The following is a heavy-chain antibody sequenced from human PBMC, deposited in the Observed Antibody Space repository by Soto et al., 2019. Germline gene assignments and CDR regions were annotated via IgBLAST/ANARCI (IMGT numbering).Heavy chain of an antibody. CDR1: GGTFSGYA. CDR2: IIPIFGTA. Sequence: GSSVKVSCKASGGTFSGYAISWGRQASGQGIEWMGGIIPIFGTANYAQKFEGRDTFTADKSTSTAYMEQSSLRSEVTAVYYCARDQEGIAAPPTHRRTFDYWGQGTLVTVSS. V-gene: IGHV1-69*06. CDR3: ARDQEGIAAPPTHRRTFDY. D-gene: IGHD6-13*01. J-gene: IGHJ4*02.